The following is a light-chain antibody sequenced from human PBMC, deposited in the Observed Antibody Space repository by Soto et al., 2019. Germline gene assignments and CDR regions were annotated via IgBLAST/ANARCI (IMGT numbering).Light chain of an antibody. J-gene: IGKJ2*01. CDR3: QQLNSYPQT. CDR2: AAS. CDR1: QGISSY. V-gene: IGKV1-9*01. Sequence: DIQLTQSPSFLSASVGDRVTINCRASQGISSYLAWYQQKPGKAPKLLIYAASTLQSGVPSRFSGSGSGTEFTLTISSLQPEDFATYYCQQLNSYPQTFGQGTKLEFK.